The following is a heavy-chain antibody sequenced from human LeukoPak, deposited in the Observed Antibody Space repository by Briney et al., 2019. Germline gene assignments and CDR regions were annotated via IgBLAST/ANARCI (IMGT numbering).Heavy chain of an antibody. D-gene: IGHD3-22*01. CDR1: GYTLTELS. Sequence: ASVKVSCKVSGYTLTELSMHWVRQAPGKGLEWMGGFDPEDGETIYAQKFQGRVTMTEDTSTDTAYMELSSLRSEDTAVYYCARRAGQTWLPPTYYMDVWGKGTTVTVSS. CDR3: ARRAGQTWLPPTYYMDV. CDR2: FDPEDGET. V-gene: IGHV1-24*01. J-gene: IGHJ6*03.